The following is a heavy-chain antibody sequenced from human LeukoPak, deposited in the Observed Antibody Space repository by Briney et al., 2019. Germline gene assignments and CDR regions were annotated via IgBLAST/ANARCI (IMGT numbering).Heavy chain of an antibody. CDR3: ARSRSSSWYSYYYYYYMDV. D-gene: IGHD6-13*01. J-gene: IGHJ6*03. V-gene: IGHV3-48*03. CDR1: GFTFSSYE. Sequence: PGGSLRLSCAASGFTFSSYEMNWVRQAPGKGLEWVSYISSSGSTIYYADSVKSRCTISRDNTKNTLYLQMNSLRAEDTTVYYCARSRSSSWYSYYYYYYMDVWGKGTTVTVSS. CDR2: ISSSGSTI.